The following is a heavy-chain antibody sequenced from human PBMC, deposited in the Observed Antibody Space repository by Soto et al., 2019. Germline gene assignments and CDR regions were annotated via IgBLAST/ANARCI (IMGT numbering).Heavy chain of an antibody. V-gene: IGHV3-30-3*01. CDR2: ISYDGSNK. D-gene: IGHD2-21*02. CDR1: GFTFSSYA. J-gene: IGHJ4*02. CDR3: ARDGHIVVVTAISGTFDY. Sequence: ESGGGVVQPGRSLRLSCAASGFTFSSYAMHWVRQAPGKGLEWVAVISYDGSNKYYADSVKGRFTISRDNSKNTLYLQMNSLRAEDTAVYYCARDGHIVVVTAISGTFDYWGQGTLVTVSS.